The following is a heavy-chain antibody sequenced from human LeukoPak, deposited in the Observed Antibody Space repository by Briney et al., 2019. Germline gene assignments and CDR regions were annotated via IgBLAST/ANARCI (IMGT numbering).Heavy chain of an antibody. CDR1: GGSVSSGNYH. J-gene: IGHJ3*02. Sequence: SETLSLTCTVSGGSVSSGNYHWSWIRQPPGKGLEWIGYIYDSETTKYNPSLKSRVTISIDTSKNQFSLKLTSVTAADTAVYYCATDRARDYIWENYDTAIDAFDIWGQGTMVTVSS. D-gene: IGHD3-16*01. CDR3: ATDRARDYIWENYDTAIDAFDI. CDR2: IYDSETT. V-gene: IGHV4-61*01.